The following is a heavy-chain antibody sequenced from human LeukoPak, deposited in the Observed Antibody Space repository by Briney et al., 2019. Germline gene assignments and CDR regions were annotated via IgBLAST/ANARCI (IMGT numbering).Heavy chain of an antibody. CDR1: GGTFSSYA. CDR3: ARESGYSYGSLDY. V-gene: IGHV1-69*13. Sequence: SVKVSCKASGGTFSSYAISWVRQAPGQGPEWMGGIIPIFGTANYAQKFQGRVTITADESTSTAYMELSSLRSEDTAVYYCARESGYSYGSLDYWGQGTLVTVSS. D-gene: IGHD5-18*01. J-gene: IGHJ4*02. CDR2: IIPIFGTA.